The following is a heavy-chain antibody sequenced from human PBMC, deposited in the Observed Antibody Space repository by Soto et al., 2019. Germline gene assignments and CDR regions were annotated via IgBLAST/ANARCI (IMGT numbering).Heavy chain of an antibody. D-gene: IGHD6-19*01. CDR3: AKDLGYSTGWEPFDY. Sequence: EVQLLESGGGLVQPGGSLRLSCAASGFTFSSYAMSWVRQAPGKGLEWVSGISGSGISTYYADSVKGRFTISRDNSKNTLCLQMNSLRADDTAVYYCAKDLGYSTGWEPFDYWGQGTLVTVSS. J-gene: IGHJ4*02. CDR2: ISGSGIST. CDR1: GFTFSSYA. V-gene: IGHV3-23*01.